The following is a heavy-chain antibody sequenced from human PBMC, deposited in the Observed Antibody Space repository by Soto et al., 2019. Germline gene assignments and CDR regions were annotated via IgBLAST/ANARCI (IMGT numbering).Heavy chain of an antibody. J-gene: IGHJ4*02. CDR3: ASPIYYYDSSGYYN. CDR2: ISSSSSYI. Sequence: GGSLRLSCAASGFSFSSHSMKWVRQAPGKGLEWVSSISSSSSYIYYADSVKGRFTISRDNAKNSLYLQMNSLRAEDTAVYYCASPIYYYDSSGYYNWGQGTLVTVSS. CDR1: GFSFSSHS. D-gene: IGHD3-22*01. V-gene: IGHV3-21*01.